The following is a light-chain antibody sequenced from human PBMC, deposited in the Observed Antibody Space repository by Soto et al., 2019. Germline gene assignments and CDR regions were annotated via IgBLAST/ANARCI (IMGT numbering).Light chain of an antibody. V-gene: IGKV1-5*01. CDR1: QSISSW. CDR3: QQYNSYPYT. J-gene: IGKJ2*01. Sequence: DIQMTQSPSTLSASVGDRVTITCLASQSISSWLAWYQQKPGKAPKVLIYDASSLESGVPSRFSGSGSGTEFTLTISSLQPDDFATYYCQQYNSYPYTFGQGTKLEIK. CDR2: DAS.